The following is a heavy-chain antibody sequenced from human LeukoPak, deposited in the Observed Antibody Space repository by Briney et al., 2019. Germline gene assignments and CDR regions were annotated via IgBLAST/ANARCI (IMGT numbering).Heavy chain of an antibody. CDR3: VRGASSIAALNPFWYFDL. V-gene: IGHV1-46*01. J-gene: IGHJ2*01. D-gene: IGHD6-6*01. CDR1: GYTFTSYY. CDR2: INPSGGST. Sequence: ASVKVSCKASGYTFTSYYMHWVRQGPGQGLEWMGIINPSGGSTSYAQKFQGRVTMSRDTSTNTVYMELSSLRSEDTAVFYCVRGASSIAALNPFWYFDLWGRGTLVTVSS.